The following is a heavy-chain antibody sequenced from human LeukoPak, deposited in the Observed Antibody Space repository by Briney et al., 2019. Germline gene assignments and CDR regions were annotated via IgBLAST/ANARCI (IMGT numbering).Heavy chain of an antibody. Sequence: TGGSLRLSCAASGFTFSNAWMSWVRQAPGKGLEWVGRIKSKTDGGTTDYAAPVKVRFTISRDDSKNTLYLQMNSLKTEDTAVYYCTTSDYDLGKSQDYWGQGTLVTVSS. D-gene: IGHD3-3*01. CDR1: GFTFSNAW. CDR3: TTSDYDLGKSQDY. CDR2: IKSKTDGGTT. V-gene: IGHV3-15*01. J-gene: IGHJ4*02.